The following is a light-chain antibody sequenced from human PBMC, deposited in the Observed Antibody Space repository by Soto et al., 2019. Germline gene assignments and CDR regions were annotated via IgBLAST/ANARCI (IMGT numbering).Light chain of an antibody. CDR2: GAS. CDR3: QHYGSPLT. Sequence: EIVLTQSPGTLSLSPGGRATLSCRASQSVSSSYLAWYQQRPGQAPRLLIFGASFRATGIPDRFSGSGSGTDFTLTISRLEPEEFAVYYCQHYGSPLTFGGGTKVEIK. CDR1: QSVSSSY. V-gene: IGKV3-20*01. J-gene: IGKJ4*01.